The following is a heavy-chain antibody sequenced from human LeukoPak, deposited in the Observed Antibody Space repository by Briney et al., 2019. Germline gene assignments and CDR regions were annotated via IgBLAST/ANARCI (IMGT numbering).Heavy chain of an antibody. V-gene: IGHV4-31*03. J-gene: IGHJ4*02. CDR3: ARGVRWLQLSYFDY. CDR2: IYYSGST. D-gene: IGHD5-24*01. Sequence: KTSETLSLTCPVSSGSISSGVYYWSWIRQHPGKGLEWIGYIYYSGSTYYDPSLKSRFTISVDTSKNQFSLKLSSVTAADTAVYYCARGVRWLQLSYFDYGGQGTLSPPPQ. CDR1: SGSISSGVYY.